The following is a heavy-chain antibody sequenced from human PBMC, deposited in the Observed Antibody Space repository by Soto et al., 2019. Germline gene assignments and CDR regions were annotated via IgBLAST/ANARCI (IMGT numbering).Heavy chain of an antibody. CDR3: ARDPSYSGYYYGMDV. CDR1: GGSISSGGYY. J-gene: IGHJ6*02. Sequence: QVQLQESGPGLVKPSQTLSLTCTVSGGSISSGGYYWSWIRQHPGKGLEWIGYIYYSGSTYYNPSLKSRVTISVDTSKNQFSLKLSSVTASDTAVYYCARDPSYSGYYYGMDVWGQGTTVTVSS. D-gene: IGHD1-26*01. CDR2: IYYSGST. V-gene: IGHV4-31*03.